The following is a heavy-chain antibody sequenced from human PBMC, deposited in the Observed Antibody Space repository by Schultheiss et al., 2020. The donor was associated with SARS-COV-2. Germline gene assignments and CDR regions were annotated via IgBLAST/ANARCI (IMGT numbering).Heavy chain of an antibody. J-gene: IGHJ4*02. Sequence: GGSLRLSCAASGFTFSSYAMHWVRQAPGKGLEWVSAISGSGGSTYYADSVKGRFTISRDNSKNTLYLQMNSLRAEDTAVYYCATVDYSNDSILAANEEYYFDYWGQGTLVTVSS. V-gene: IGHV3-23*01. CDR3: ATVDYSNDSILAANEEYYFDY. D-gene: IGHD4-11*01. CDR2: ISGSGGST. CDR1: GFTFSSYA.